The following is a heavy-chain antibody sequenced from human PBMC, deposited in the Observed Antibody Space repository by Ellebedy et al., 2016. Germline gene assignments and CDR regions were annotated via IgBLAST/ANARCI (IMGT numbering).Heavy chain of an antibody. Sequence: GGSLRLSCAASGFTFSSYAMNWVRQAPGKGPEWVSAISGSGGSTYYADSVRGRFTISRDNSKNMLYLQMNSLRAEDTAVYYCANDPDYGDYASDYWGQGTLVTVSS. CDR3: ANDPDYGDYASDY. CDR2: ISGSGGST. V-gene: IGHV3-23*01. D-gene: IGHD4-17*01. J-gene: IGHJ4*02. CDR1: GFTFSSYA.